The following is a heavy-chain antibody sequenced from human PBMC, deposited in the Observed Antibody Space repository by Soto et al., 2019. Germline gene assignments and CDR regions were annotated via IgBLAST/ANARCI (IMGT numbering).Heavy chain of an antibody. CDR1: GFTFSSYG. V-gene: IGHV3-33*01. Sequence: PGGSLRLSCAASGFTFSSYGMHWVRQAPGKGLEWVAVIWYDGSNKYYADSVKGRFTISRDNSKNTLYLQMNSLRAEDTAVYYCARDLSSYAVWSGPEYFQHWGQGTLVTASS. CDR3: ARDLSSYAVWSGPEYFQH. CDR2: IWYDGSNK. J-gene: IGHJ1*01. D-gene: IGHD3-3*01.